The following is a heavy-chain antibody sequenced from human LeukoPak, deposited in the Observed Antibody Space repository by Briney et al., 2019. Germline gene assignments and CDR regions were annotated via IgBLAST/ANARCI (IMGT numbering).Heavy chain of an antibody. Sequence: SETLSLTCTVSGGSISSRDYYWSWIRQPPGKGLEWIGYIYYSGSTYYNPSLKSRVTISVDTSKNQFSLKLSSVTAADTAVYYCASNYYDSSGYYVLDYWGQGTLVTVSS. CDR1: GGSISSRDYY. CDR3: ASNYYDSSGYYVLDY. J-gene: IGHJ4*02. V-gene: IGHV4-30-4*01. CDR2: IYYSGST. D-gene: IGHD3-22*01.